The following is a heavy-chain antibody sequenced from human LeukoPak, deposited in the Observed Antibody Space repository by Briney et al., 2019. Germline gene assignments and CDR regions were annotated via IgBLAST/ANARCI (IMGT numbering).Heavy chain of an antibody. CDR3: ARAPYGRHAFDI. CDR1: GGSISSGGYS. Sequence: SETLSLTCAVSGGSISSGGYSWSWIRQPPGKGLEWIGYIYHSGSTYYNPSLKSRVTISVDRSKNQFSLKLSSVTAADTAVYYRARAPYGRHAFDIWGQGTMVTVSS. V-gene: IGHV4-30-2*01. J-gene: IGHJ3*02. CDR2: IYHSGST. D-gene: IGHD4-17*01.